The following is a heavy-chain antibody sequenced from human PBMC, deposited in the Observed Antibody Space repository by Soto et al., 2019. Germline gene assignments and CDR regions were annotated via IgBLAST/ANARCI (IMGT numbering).Heavy chain of an antibody. V-gene: IGHV3-7*03. Sequence: PGGSLRLSCEVSGFTFDNFWMIWVRQAPGKGLEWVANMNPDGSAKHYVDSVKGRFTISRDNAKNSLYLQMNSLRPEDTAVYYCERDNDRKFDFWGQGTLVTVSS. J-gene: IGHJ4*02. CDR3: ERDNDRKFDF. D-gene: IGHD2-8*01. CDR2: MNPDGSAK. CDR1: GFTFDNFW.